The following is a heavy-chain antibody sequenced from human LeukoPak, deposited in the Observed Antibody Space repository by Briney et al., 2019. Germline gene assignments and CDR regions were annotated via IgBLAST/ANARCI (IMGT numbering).Heavy chain of an antibody. D-gene: IGHD2-2*01. CDR2: ISGSGGRT. CDR3: GKLGGFHCSRNLIDI. CDR1: AFTFSNYA. V-gene: IGHV3-23*01. Sequence: PGGSLRLSCAASAFTFSNYAMSWFRQAPGRGPEWVSVISGSGGRTYYADSVKGRFTISRDSSKNTLFLQMNSLRVEDTAVYYCGKLGGFHCSRNLIDIWGQGTMVTVSS. J-gene: IGHJ3*02.